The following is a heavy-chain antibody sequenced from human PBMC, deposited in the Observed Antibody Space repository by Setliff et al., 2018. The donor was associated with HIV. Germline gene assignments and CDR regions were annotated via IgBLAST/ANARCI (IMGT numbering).Heavy chain of an antibody. CDR3: ARIDPGKYWSSDY. V-gene: IGHV4-4*09. J-gene: IGHJ4*02. Sequence: KTSETLSLTCSVSGDSFSGYHWTWVRQPAGGGLEWIGNIHSSGSTNYNPSLKSRVTISVDTSKNQFSLKLTSVTAADTAVYYCARIDPGKYWSSDYWGPGTLVTVSS. CDR1: GDSFSGYH. D-gene: IGHD2-8*02. CDR2: IHSSGST.